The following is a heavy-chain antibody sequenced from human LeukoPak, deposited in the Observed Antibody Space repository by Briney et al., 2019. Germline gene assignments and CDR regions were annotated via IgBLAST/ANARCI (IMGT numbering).Heavy chain of an antibody. CDR3: ARPNYGSGSYYSFTDPNWFDP. Sequence: SETLSLTCTVSGGSISSSSYYWGWIRQPPGKGLEWIGSIYYSGSTYYNPSLKSRVTISVDTSKNQFSLKLSSVTAADTAVYYCARPNYGSGSYYSFTDPNWFDPWGQGTLVPVSS. J-gene: IGHJ5*02. CDR1: GGSISSSSYY. CDR2: IYYSGST. V-gene: IGHV4-39*01. D-gene: IGHD3-10*01.